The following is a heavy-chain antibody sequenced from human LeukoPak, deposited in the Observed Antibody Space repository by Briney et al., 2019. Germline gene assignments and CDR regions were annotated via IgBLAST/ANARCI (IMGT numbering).Heavy chain of an antibody. D-gene: IGHD2-2*01. CDR3: ARDRDCSSTSCYSHFDY. CDR1: GFTFSNFA. CDR2: VSGSGYST. V-gene: IGHV3-23*01. Sequence: GGSLRLSCAASGFTFSNFAMSWVRQAPGKGLEWVSAVSGSGYSTYYADSVTGRFTVSRDNSRNTLYLQMNSLRAEDTAVYYCARDRDCSSTSCYSHFDYWGQGTLVTVSS. J-gene: IGHJ4*02.